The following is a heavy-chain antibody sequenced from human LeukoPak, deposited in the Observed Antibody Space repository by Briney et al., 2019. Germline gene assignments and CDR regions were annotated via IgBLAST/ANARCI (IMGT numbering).Heavy chain of an antibody. Sequence: ASVKVSCKASGGTFSSYGISWVRQAPGQGLEWMGWISAYNGNTNYAQKLQGRVTMTTDTSTSTAYMELRSLRSDDTAVYYCARARWELLGNWFDPWGQGTLVTVSS. CDR3: ARARWELLGNWFDP. CDR2: ISAYNGNT. D-gene: IGHD1-26*01. V-gene: IGHV1-18*01. CDR1: GGTFSSYG. J-gene: IGHJ5*02.